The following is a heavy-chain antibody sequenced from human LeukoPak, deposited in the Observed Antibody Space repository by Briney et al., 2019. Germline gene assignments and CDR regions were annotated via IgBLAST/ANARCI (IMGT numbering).Heavy chain of an antibody. CDR3: ARVLIQDLTPFDY. Sequence: GASVKVSCKASGYTFTGYFMHWVRQAPGQGLEWMGWINPNSGGTNYAQRFQGRVSMTRDTSISTAYMELSRLESDDTAVYYCARVLIQDLTPFDYWGQGSLVTVSS. CDR1: GYTFTGYF. J-gene: IGHJ4*02. V-gene: IGHV1-2*02. CDR2: INPNSGGT. D-gene: IGHD3-16*01.